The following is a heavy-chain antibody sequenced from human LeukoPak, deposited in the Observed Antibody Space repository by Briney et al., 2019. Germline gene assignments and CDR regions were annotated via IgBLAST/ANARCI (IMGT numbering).Heavy chain of an antibody. CDR1: GGSISSYY. CDR3: VAAGTNYYYYYMDV. CDR2: IHYSGST. Sequence: PSETLSLTCTVSGGSISSYYWSWIRQPPGKGLEWIGYIHYSGSTNYNPSLKSRVTISVDTSKNQFSLKLSSVTAADTAVYYCVAAGTNYYYYYMDVWGKGTTVTVSS. V-gene: IGHV4-59*01. D-gene: IGHD6-13*01. J-gene: IGHJ6*03.